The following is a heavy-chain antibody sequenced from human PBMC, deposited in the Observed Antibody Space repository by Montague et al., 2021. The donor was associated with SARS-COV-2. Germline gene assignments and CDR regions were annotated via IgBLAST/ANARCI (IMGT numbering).Heavy chain of an antibody. CDR3: ARDIAVAGLFDY. CDR2: ISISGST. J-gene: IGHJ4*02. D-gene: IGHD6-19*01. V-gene: IGHV4-61*02. CDR1: GGSISSGSYY. Sequence: TLSLTCAVSGGSISSGSYYWSWIRHPAGKGLEWIGRISISGSTNYNPSLKSRVTISVDTSKNQFSLKLSSVTAAGAAVYYCARDIAVAGLFDYWGQGTPVTVSS.